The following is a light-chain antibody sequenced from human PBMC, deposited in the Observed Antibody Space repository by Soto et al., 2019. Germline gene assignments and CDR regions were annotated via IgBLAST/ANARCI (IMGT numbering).Light chain of an antibody. CDR3: RSYAGSSTLYV. CDR2: EVS. Sequence: QSALAQPPSASGSPGQSVTISCTGTSNDVGDYNYVSWYQQHPGKAPKLMIYEVSKRPSGVPGRFSGSKSGNTASLTVSGLQAEDEPDYYCRSYAGSSTLYVFGTGTKVTVL. J-gene: IGLJ1*01. V-gene: IGLV2-8*01. CDR1: SNDVGDYNY.